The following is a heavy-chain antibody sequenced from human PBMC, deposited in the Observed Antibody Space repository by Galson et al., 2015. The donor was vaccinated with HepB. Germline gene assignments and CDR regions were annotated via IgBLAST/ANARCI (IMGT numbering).Heavy chain of an antibody. CDR1: GFTFSSYS. Sequence: SLRLSCAASGFTFSSYSMNWVRQAPGKGLEWVSYISSSSSTIYYADSVKGRFTISRDNAKNSLYLQMNSLRDEDTAAYYCATTMITFGGVIVIGYYFDYWGQGTLVTVSS. CDR2: ISSSSSTI. J-gene: IGHJ4*02. D-gene: IGHD3-16*02. V-gene: IGHV3-48*02. CDR3: ATTMITFGGVIVIGYYFDY.